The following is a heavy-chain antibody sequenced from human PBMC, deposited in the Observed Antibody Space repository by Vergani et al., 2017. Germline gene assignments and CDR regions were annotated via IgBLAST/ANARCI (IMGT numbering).Heavy chain of an antibody. CDR1: GYTFTGYY. V-gene: IGHV1-2*02. D-gene: IGHD3-3*01. J-gene: IGHJ4*02. Sequence: QVQLVQSGAEVKKPGASVKVSCKASGYTFTGYYMHWVRQAPGQGLEWMGWINPNSGGTNYAQKFQGRVTMTRDTSISTAYMELSRLRSDDTAVYYCARERGGGTIFGVVIIQGFDYWGQGTLVTVSS. CDR3: ARERGGGTIFGVVIIQGFDY. CDR2: INPNSGGT.